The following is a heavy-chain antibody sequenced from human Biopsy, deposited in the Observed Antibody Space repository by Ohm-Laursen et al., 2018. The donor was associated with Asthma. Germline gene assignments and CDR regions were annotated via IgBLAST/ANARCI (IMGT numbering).Heavy chain of an antibody. V-gene: IGHV4-31*03. Sequence: TLSLTCSVSGDSINSGGYFWSWIRQHPGKGLEWIGYIYNSGSTDYNPSLMSRVTIWIDLSKNQFSLRLSSVTAADTAVYYCAREKAYGSGSLYGMDVWGHGTTVTVSS. CDR3: AREKAYGSGSLYGMDV. CDR1: GDSINSGGYF. CDR2: IYNSGST. D-gene: IGHD3-10*01. J-gene: IGHJ6*02.